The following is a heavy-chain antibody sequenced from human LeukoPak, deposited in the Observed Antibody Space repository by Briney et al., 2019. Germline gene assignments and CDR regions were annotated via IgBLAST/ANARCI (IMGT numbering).Heavy chain of an antibody. J-gene: IGHJ4*02. D-gene: IGHD3-10*01. CDR1: GGSFSGYY. CDR2: INHSGST. CDR3: ARYGSGSRHFDY. V-gene: IGHV4-34*01. Sequence: PSETLSLTCAVYGGSFSGYYWSWIRQPPGKGLEWIGEINHSGSTNYNPSLKSRVTISVDTSKNQFSLKLSSVTAADTAVYYCARYGSGSRHFDYWGQGSLVTVSS.